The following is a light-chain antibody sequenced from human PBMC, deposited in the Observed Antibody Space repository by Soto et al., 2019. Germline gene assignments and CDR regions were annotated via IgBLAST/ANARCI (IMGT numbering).Light chain of an antibody. CDR1: QSVLYSSNNKNY. CDR2: WAS. Sequence: DIVMTQSPDSLAVSLGEMATINCKSSQSVLYSSNNKNYLAWYQQKPGQPPKLLIYWASTRESGVPDRFSGSWSAPECTLTLSSLQAEDVAVYHCQQYHSTPFTFGPGTKVEIK. V-gene: IGKV4-1*01. CDR3: QQYHSTPFT. J-gene: IGKJ3*01.